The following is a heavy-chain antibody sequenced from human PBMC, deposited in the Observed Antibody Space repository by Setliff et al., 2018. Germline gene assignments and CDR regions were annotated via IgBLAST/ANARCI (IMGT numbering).Heavy chain of an antibody. CDR1: GLIFSSYW. D-gene: IGHD6-6*01. V-gene: IGHV3-7*03. CDR3: ATYKRSSSFEY. J-gene: IGHJ4*02. Sequence: GESLKISCAASGLIFSSYWMNWVRQAPGKGLEWVATINQDGSGKYYVDSVKGRFTISRDNAKNSLYLRMNSPRAEDTAVYYCATYKRSSSFEYWGQGSLVTVSS. CDR2: INQDGSGK.